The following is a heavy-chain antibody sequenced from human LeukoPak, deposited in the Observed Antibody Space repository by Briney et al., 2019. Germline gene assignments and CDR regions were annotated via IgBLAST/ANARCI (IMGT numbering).Heavy chain of an antibody. D-gene: IGHD4-17*01. CDR2: IYSGGST. CDR1: GFTVSSNY. V-gene: IGHV3-53*01. J-gene: IGHJ4*02. CDR3: ARDRGYYGDDDFDY. Sequence: GGSLRLSCAASGFTVSSNYMSWVRQAPGKGLEWVSVIYSGGSTYYADSVKGRFTISRDNAKNSLYLQMNSLRAEDTALYYCARDRGYYGDDDFDYWGQGTLVTVSS.